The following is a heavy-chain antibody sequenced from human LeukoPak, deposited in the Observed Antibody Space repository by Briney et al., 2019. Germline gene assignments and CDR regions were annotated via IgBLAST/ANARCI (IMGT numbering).Heavy chain of an antibody. CDR1: GFTFSSYA. CDR2: ISSDGDNE. J-gene: IGHJ4*02. V-gene: IGHV3-30-3*01. Sequence: PGRSLRLSCAASGFTFSSYAMHWVRQAPDKGLEWVSVISSDGDNEYYADSVKGRFTISRDNSKNTLYLQMNSLRPEDTAVYYCARDVVTPMGYFDWLFDYWGQGTLVTVSS. CDR3: ARDVVTPMGYFDWLFDY. D-gene: IGHD3-9*01.